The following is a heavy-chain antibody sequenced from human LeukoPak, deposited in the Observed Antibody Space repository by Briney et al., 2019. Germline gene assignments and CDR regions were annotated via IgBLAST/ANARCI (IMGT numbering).Heavy chain of an antibody. CDR1: GFTFSSYA. J-gene: IGHJ4*02. CDR3: AKDFRQYYYDSSGYYDY. Sequence: PGGSLRLSCAASGFTFSSYAMSWVRQAPGKGLEWVSAISGSGGSTYYADSVKGRFTISRDNSKNTLYLQMNSLRAEDTAVYYCAKDFRQYYYDSSGYYDYWGQGTLVTVSS. V-gene: IGHV3-23*01. D-gene: IGHD3-22*01. CDR2: ISGSGGST.